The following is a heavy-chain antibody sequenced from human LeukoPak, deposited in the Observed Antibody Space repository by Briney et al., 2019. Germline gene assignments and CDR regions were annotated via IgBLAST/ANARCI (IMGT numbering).Heavy chain of an antibody. J-gene: IGHJ4*02. Sequence: GGSLRLSCAASGSTFSNYAMSWVRQAPGKGLEWVSGISGSGGFTYYADSVKGRFTISRDNSKNMLYLQMNSLRAEDTAVYYCAKSSTTVTTRFDYWGQGTLVTVSS. V-gene: IGHV3-23*01. D-gene: IGHD4-17*01. CDR2: ISGSGGFT. CDR3: AKSSTTVTTRFDY. CDR1: GSTFSNYA.